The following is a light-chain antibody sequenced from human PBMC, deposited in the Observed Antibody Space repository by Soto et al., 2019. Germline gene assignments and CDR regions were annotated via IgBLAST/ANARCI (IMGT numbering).Light chain of an antibody. V-gene: IGLV2-23*02. J-gene: IGLJ3*02. Sequence: QSVLTQPASVSGSPGQSITISCSGSSSDIGIYDLVSWYQQHPGKGPKLVIYEVIKRPSGVSNRFSGSKSGNAASLTISGLQSEDGADYYCCSYAGSRWVFGGGTKLTVL. CDR2: EVI. CDR3: CSYAGSRWV. CDR1: SSDIGIYDL.